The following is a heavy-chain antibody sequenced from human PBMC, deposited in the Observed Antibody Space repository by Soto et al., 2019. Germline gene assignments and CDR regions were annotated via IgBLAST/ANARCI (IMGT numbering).Heavy chain of an antibody. CDR2: ISSSSSTI. V-gene: IGHV3-48*01. Sequence: GGSLRLSCAASGFTFSTYSMNWVRQAPGKGLEWVSYISSSSSTIFYADSVKGRFTISRDNSKNTLYLQMNSLRPEDTAVYYCARDPAKDYYDSSGYYYFDYWGQGALVTVSS. J-gene: IGHJ4*02. CDR3: ARDPAKDYYDSSGYYYFDY. CDR1: GFTFSTYS. D-gene: IGHD3-22*01.